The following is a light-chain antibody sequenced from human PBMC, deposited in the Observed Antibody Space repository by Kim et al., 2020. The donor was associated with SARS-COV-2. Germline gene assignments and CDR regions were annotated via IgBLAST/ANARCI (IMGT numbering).Light chain of an antibody. Sequence: DIQMTQSPSSLSASVGDRVTITCRASQSISSYLNWYQQKPGKAPKLLIYAASSLQSGVPSRFSGSGSGTDFTLTISSLQPEDFATYYCQKYYSTPYSFGQGTKLEI. CDR1: QSISSY. V-gene: IGKV1-39*01. CDR3: QKYYSTPYS. J-gene: IGKJ2*03. CDR2: AAS.